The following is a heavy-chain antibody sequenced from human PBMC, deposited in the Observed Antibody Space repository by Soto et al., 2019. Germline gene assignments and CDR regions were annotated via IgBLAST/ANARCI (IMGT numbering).Heavy chain of an antibody. V-gene: IGHV3-21*01. Sequence: PGGSLRLACAASGFTFSSYSMNWVRQAPGKGLEWVSSISSSSSYIYYADSVKGRFTISRDNAKNSLYLQMNSLRAEDTAVYYCARDQPGYSYGYGLGYWGQGTLVTXSS. CDR2: ISSSSSYI. J-gene: IGHJ4*02. D-gene: IGHD5-18*01. CDR1: GFTFSSYS. CDR3: ARDQPGYSYGYGLGY.